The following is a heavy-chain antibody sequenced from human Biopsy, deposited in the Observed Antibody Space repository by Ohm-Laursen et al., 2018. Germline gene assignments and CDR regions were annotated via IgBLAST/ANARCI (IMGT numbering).Heavy chain of an antibody. J-gene: IGHJ4*02. V-gene: IGHV4-34*08. D-gene: IGHD2-15*01. CDR3: GNEVHGRDY. CDR1: GKTFSDYQ. Sequence: GTLSLTWAVFGKTFSDYQWSWIRQPPGKGLEWIGQINQAGTTNYNPSLKSRASISADASKYEFSLRLTSVTAADTAVYLCGNEVHGRDYWGLGAQVTVSS. CDR2: INQAGTT.